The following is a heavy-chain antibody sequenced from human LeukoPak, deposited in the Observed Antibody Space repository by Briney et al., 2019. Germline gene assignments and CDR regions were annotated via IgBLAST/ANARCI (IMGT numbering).Heavy chain of an antibody. CDR2: IYYSGST. V-gene: IGHV4-31*03. J-gene: IGHJ4*02. D-gene: IGHD5-18*01. Sequence: SRTLSLTCTVSGGSISSGGYCWSWIRQHPGKGLEWIGYIYYSGSTYYNPSLKSRVTISVDTSKNQFSLKLSSVTAADTAVYYCARGQYSDYLDYWGQGTLVTVSS. CDR3: ARGQYSDYLDY. CDR1: GGSISSGGYC.